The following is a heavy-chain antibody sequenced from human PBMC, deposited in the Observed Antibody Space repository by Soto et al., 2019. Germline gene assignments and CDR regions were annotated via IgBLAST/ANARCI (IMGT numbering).Heavy chain of an antibody. J-gene: IGHJ4*02. D-gene: IGHD3-22*01. Sequence: SETLSLTCTVSGGSISSYYWSWIRQPPGKGLEWIGYMYYSGSTNYNPSLKSRVTISVDTSKNQFSLKLSSVTAADTAVYYCGGKNYDSSGYFDYWGQGTLVTVSS. CDR3: GGKNYDSSGYFDY. CDR1: GGSISSYY. CDR2: MYYSGST. V-gene: IGHV4-59*01.